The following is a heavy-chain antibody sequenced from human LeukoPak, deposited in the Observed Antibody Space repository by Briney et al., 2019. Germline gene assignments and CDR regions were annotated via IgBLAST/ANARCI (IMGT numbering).Heavy chain of an antibody. D-gene: IGHD6-19*01. CDR2: INTKSGAT. Sequence: ASVKVSCKASGYTLTGYCMHWVRQAPGQGLEWLGWINTKSGATNYAQNFQGRVTMTRDTSMSTTYMELKRLRSDDTAVYYCARDLGISGWYAPPLGYFDYWGQGALLTVSS. CDR1: GYTLTGYC. J-gene: IGHJ4*02. CDR3: ARDLGISGWYAPPLGYFDY. V-gene: IGHV1-2*02.